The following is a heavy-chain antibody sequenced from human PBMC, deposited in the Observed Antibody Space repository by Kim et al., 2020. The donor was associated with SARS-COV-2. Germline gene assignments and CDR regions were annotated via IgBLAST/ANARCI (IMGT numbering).Heavy chain of an antibody. CDR3: ARDGYGSGSYYYPDPRMDV. V-gene: IGHV4-38-2*02. D-gene: IGHD3-10*01. J-gene: IGHJ6*02. CDR2: IYHSGST. CDR1: GYSISSGYY. Sequence: SETLSLTCTVSGYSISSGYYWGWIRQPPGKGLEWIGSIYHSGSTYYNPSLKSRVTISVDTSKNQFSLKLSSVTAADTAVYYCARDGYGSGSYYYPDPRMDVWGQGTTVTVSS.